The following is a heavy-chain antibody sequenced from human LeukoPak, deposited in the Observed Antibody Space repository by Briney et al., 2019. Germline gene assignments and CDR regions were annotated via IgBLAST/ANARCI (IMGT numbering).Heavy chain of an antibody. J-gene: IGHJ4*02. D-gene: IGHD2-2*02. V-gene: IGHV4-34*01. Sequence: PSETLSLTCAVYGGSFSGFYWSWIRQPPGKGLEWIGEINHSGSTNYNPSLKSRITISVDTSQNHFSLKPSSVTAAATAEYYCARRCSSTSCYNYWGQGTPVTVSS. CDR2: INHSGST. CDR3: ARRCSSTSCYNY. CDR1: GGSFSGFY.